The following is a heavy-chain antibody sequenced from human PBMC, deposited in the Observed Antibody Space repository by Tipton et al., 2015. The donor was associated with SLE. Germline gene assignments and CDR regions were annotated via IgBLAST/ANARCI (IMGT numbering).Heavy chain of an antibody. J-gene: IGHJ4*02. V-gene: IGHV3-23*03. CDR3: AKDNDWSSFDY. CDR1: GFTFTNAW. D-gene: IGHD3-9*01. Sequence: GSLRLFCTASGFTFTNAWMAWVRQAPGKGLEWVSLIYSGGGATLYADSVKGRFTLSRDDSENTLYLQMNSLRAEDTAVYYCAKDNDWSSFDYWGQGTLVTVSS. CDR2: IYSGGGAT.